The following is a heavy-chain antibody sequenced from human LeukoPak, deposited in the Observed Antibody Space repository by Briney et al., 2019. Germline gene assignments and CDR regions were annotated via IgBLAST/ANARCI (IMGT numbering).Heavy chain of an antibody. CDR2: IYYSGST. J-gene: IGHJ6*02. CDR1: GGSISSGGYY. CDR3: ARAGYSSWYYYNIRGFYGMDV. V-gene: IGHV4-31*03. Sequence: SETLSLTCTVSGGSISSGGYYWSWIRQHPGKGLEWIGYIYYSGSTYYNPSLKSRVTISVDTSKNQFSLKLSSVTAADTAVYYCARAGYSSWYYYNIRGFYGMDVWGQGTTVTVSS. D-gene: IGHD6-13*01.